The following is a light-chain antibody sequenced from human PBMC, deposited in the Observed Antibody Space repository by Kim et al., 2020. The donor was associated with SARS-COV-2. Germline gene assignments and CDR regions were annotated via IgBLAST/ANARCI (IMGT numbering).Light chain of an antibody. J-gene: IGLJ2*01. CDR3: QAWNNSNVV. Sequence: SYELTQPPSLSVSPGQTASISCSGDELGNKNVCWYQQKTGQSPVLVMYEDKKRPSGIPGRFSGSNSGNTATLTISGTQAMDEADYYCQAWNNSNVVIGGGTKLTVL. CDR1: ELGNKN. V-gene: IGLV3-1*01. CDR2: EDK.